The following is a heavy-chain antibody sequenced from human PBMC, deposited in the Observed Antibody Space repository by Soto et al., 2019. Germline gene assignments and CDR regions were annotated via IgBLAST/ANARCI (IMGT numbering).Heavy chain of an antibody. V-gene: IGHV3-23*01. CDR1: GFTFSTYA. CDR3: AKAPWSSDPPLQYSFYYGMDV. D-gene: IGHD4-4*01. J-gene: IGHJ6*02. Sequence: LRLSCAASGFTFSTYAMSWVRQAPGKGLEWVSAISGSGGSTYYADSVKGRFTISRDNSKNTLYLQMNSLRAEDTAVYYCAKAPWSSDPPLQYSFYYGMDVWGQGTTVTV. CDR2: ISGSGGST.